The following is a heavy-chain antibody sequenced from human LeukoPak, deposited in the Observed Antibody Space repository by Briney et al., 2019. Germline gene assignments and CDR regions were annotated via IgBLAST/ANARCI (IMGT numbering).Heavy chain of an antibody. J-gene: IGHJ5*02. D-gene: IGHD3-10*01. CDR3: ARGGYYGSGNDFRFDP. CDR1: GGSFSGYY. V-gene: IGHV4-34*01. Sequence: SETLSLTCAVYGGSFSGYYWSWIRQPPGKGLEWIGEINHSGSTNYNPSLKSRVTISVDTSKNQFSLKLKSVTAAVTAVYYCARGGYYGSGNDFRFDPWGQGTLVTVSS. CDR2: INHSGST.